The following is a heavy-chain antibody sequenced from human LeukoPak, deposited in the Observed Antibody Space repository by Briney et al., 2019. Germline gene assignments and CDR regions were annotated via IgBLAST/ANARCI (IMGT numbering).Heavy chain of an antibody. Sequence: GGSLRLSCAASGFTFSSYAMSWVRQAPGKGLEWVSAISGSGGSTYYADSVKGRFTISRDNSKNTLYLQMNSLRAEDTAVYYCAKFLPTHIVVANYYFDYWGQGTLVTISS. CDR3: AKFLPTHIVVANYYFDY. V-gene: IGHV3-23*01. J-gene: IGHJ4*02. CDR2: ISGSGGST. CDR1: GFTFSSYA. D-gene: IGHD2-21*01.